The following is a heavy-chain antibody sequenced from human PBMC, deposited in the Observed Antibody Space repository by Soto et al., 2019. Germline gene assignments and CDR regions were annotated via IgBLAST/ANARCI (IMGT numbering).Heavy chain of an antibody. V-gene: IGHV4-59*08. CDR2: MFYGGTA. J-gene: IGHJ4*02. D-gene: IGHD1-26*01. Sequence: WTWIRQSPGKGLEWIGYMFYGGTANYNPSLRGRVTISLDTSKNQFSLQLSSVTAADTSVYYCARNRGYYVTDYWGQGTLVTVSS. CDR3: ARNRGYYVTDY.